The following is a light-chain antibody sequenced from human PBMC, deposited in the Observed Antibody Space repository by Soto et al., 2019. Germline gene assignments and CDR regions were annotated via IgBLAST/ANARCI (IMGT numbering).Light chain of an antibody. J-gene: IGKJ4*01. V-gene: IGKV3-15*01. CDR2: GAS. CDR1: QSISSK. Sequence: EIVMTQSPAPLSVSPGERATLSCRSSQSISSKLAWYQQKPGQAPRLLIYGASTRATGIPVRFSGSGAGTEFTLTITSLQSDDFSVYYCQEYNNWHPITFGGGTKVDIK. CDR3: QEYNNWHPIT.